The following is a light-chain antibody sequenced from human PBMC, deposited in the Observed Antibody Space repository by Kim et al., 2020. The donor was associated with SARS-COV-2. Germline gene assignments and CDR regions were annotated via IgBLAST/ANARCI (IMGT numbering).Light chain of an antibody. CDR3: QQYDSSVWT. CDR1: QSVNGRF. Sequence: ELVLTQSPGTLSLSPGEGATLSCRASQSVNGRFLAWYQQKPGQAPRLLIHGASTRATGIPDRFSGSGSGTDFTLTISRLEPEDFAMYYCQQYDSSVWTFGQGTKVDIK. J-gene: IGKJ1*01. V-gene: IGKV3-20*01. CDR2: GAS.